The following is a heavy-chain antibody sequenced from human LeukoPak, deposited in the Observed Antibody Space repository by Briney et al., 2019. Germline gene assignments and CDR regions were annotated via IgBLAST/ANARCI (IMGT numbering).Heavy chain of an antibody. J-gene: IGHJ6*03. Sequence: PPGGSLRLSCAASGFTFDDYGMSWVRQAPGKGLEWVSGINWNGGSTSYADSVKGRFTISRDNAKNSLYLQMNSLRAEDTAVYYCAREIVKDYGDYEYYMDVWGRGTTVTVSS. D-gene: IGHD4-17*01. V-gene: IGHV3-20*04. CDR2: INWNGGST. CDR3: AREIVKDYGDYEYYMDV. CDR1: GFTFDDYG.